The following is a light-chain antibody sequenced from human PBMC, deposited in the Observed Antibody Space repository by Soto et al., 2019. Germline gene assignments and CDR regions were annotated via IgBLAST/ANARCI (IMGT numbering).Light chain of an antibody. CDR1: QIISSN. Sequence: DIVLTQSPATLSVSLGERVSLSCRASQIISSNLAWYQQKPGQIPRLLIYGASARAAGIPARFSGSGSGTEFTLTISSLQSEDFAVYYGQQYNNWPQFTFGHGTKVDV. V-gene: IGKV3-15*01. CDR2: GAS. CDR3: QQYNNWPQFT. J-gene: IGKJ3*01.